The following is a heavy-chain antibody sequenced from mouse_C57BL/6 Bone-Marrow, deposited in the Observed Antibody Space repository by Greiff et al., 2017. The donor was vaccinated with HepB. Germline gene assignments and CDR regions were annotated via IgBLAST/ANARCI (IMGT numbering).Heavy chain of an antibody. Sequence: EVQLVESGGDLVKPGGSLKLSCAASGFTFSSYGMSWVRQTPDKRLEWVATISSGGSYTYYPDSVKGRFTISRDNAKNTLYLQMSSLKSEDTAMYYCASPRRRDYAMDYWGQGTSVTVSS. CDR2: ISSGGSYT. J-gene: IGHJ4*01. CDR3: ASPRRRDYAMDY. CDR1: GFTFSSYG. V-gene: IGHV5-6*01.